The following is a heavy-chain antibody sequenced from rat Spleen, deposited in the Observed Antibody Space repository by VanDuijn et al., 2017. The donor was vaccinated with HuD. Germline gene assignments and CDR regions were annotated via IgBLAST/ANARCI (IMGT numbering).Heavy chain of an antibody. D-gene: IGHD1-6*01. J-gene: IGHJ3*01. Sequence: EVKLVESGGGLVQPGRSLKLSCAASGFTFDDYGMAWVRQAPKNGLEWVASISWGGSSTYYPDNVKGRFTISRDNAKNALYLQMHSLRSEDTATYYCTRVDTTDYYYGWFAYWGQGTLVTVSS. CDR3: TRVDTTDYYYGWFAY. CDR1: GFTFDDYG. V-gene: IGHV5-7*01. CDR2: ISWGGSST.